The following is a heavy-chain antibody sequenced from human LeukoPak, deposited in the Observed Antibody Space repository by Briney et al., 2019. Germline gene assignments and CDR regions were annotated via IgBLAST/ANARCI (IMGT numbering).Heavy chain of an antibody. Sequence: SETLSLTCTVSGDSINNNNYYWSWIRQPPGKGLEWIGSNTYYNPSLKSRVTISADTSKNQFSLKLSSVTAADTAVYYCARRYDSLGAFDIWGQGTMVTVSS. D-gene: IGHD1-1*01. CDR2: NT. V-gene: IGHV4-39*07. J-gene: IGHJ3*02. CDR3: ARRYDSLGAFDI. CDR1: GDSINNNNYY.